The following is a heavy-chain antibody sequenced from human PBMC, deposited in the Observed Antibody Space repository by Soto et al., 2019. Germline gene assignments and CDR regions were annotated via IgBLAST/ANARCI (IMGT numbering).Heavy chain of an antibody. CDR3: AKAAPIGDILTGYSDC. CDR2: ISCNSGSI. V-gene: IGHV3-9*01. D-gene: IGHD3-9*01. J-gene: IGHJ4*02. CDR1: GFTFDDYA. Sequence: EVQLVESGGGLVQPGRSLRLSCAASGFTFDDYAMHWVRQARGKGLEWVSGISCNSGSIGYADSVKGRFTISRDNAKKSLYLRMSSLRAGDPALYYGAKAAPIGDILTGYSDCWGQGTLVPVSS.